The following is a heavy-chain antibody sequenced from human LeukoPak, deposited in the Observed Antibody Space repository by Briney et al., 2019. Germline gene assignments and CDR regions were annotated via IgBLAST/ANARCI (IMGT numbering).Heavy chain of an antibody. Sequence: SETLSLTCTVSGGSISSYYWSWIRQYPGKGLESIGYIDYSGYTNYNPSLKSRVTISLDTSKNQVSLRLSSVTAADTAVYYCARPYSGSFLYWGQGSLVTVSS. CDR1: GGSISSYY. D-gene: IGHD1-26*01. CDR3: ARPYSGSFLY. J-gene: IGHJ1*01. CDR2: IDYSGYT. V-gene: IGHV4-59*08.